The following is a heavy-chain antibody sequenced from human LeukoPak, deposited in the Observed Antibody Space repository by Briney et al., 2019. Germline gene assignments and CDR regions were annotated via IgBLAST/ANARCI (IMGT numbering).Heavy chain of an antibody. CDR1: GFTFSSYG. CDR2: ISYDGSNK. CDR3: AKDRGSASGGYHFDY. D-gene: IGHD6-19*01. Sequence: GGSLTPSRAVSGFTFSSYGIHWVRQAPGKGLEWVAVISYDGSNKYYADSVKGRFTFSRDNSKNTLYLQMNSLRSEDTAVYYCAKDRGSASGGYHFDYWAQGNLVTVSS. J-gene: IGHJ4*02. V-gene: IGHV3-30*18.